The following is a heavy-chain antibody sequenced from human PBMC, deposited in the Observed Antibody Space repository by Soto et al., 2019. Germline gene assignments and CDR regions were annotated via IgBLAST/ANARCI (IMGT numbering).Heavy chain of an antibody. J-gene: IGHJ6*02. D-gene: IGHD1-7*01. V-gene: IGHV1-18*01. CDR1: GYTFTSYG. CDR2: ISAYNGNT. Sequence: QVQLVQSGAEVKKPGASVKVSCKASGYTFTSYGISWVRQAPGQGLEWMGWISAYNGNTNYAQKLQGRVTMTTDTSTSTAYMELRSLRSDDTAVYYCASRYNWNYRQSRMPMDVWGQGTTVTVSS. CDR3: ASRYNWNYRQSRMPMDV.